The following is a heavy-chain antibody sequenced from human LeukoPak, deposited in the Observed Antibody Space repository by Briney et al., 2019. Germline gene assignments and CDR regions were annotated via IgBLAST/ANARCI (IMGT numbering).Heavy chain of an antibody. CDR1: VGSFSGYY. V-gene: IGHV4-34*01. CDR3: ARVPFNDAFDI. CDR2: INHSGST. Sequence: SETLSLTCAVYVGSFSGYYWSWIRQPPGKGLEWIGEINHSGSTNYNPSLKSRVTISVDMSKNQFSLKLSSVTAADTAVYYCARVPFNDAFDIWGQGTMVTVSS. J-gene: IGHJ3*02.